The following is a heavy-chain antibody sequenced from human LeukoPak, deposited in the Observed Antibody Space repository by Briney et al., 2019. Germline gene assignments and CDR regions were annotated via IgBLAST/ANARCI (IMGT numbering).Heavy chain of an antibody. Sequence: ASVKVSCKASGYTFTGYYMHWVRQAPGQGLEWMGWINPNSGGTKYAQKFQGRVTMTRDTSITTAYMELSRLKFDDTAMYYCAREGELGLNDWGQGTLVTVSS. CDR1: GYTFTGYY. CDR2: INPNSGGT. CDR3: AREGELGLND. D-gene: IGHD7-27*01. J-gene: IGHJ4*02. V-gene: IGHV1-2*02.